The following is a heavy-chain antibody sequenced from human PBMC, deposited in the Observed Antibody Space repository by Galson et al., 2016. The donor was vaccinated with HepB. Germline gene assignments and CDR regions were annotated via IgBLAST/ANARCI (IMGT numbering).Heavy chain of an antibody. D-gene: IGHD6-13*01. CDR3: AKAMAAARTNWFDP. CDR2: ISHDGSLK. J-gene: IGHJ5*02. V-gene: IGHV3-30*18. CDR1: GFTFRNYG. Sequence: SLRLSCEASGFTFRNYGMHWVRQAPGQGLEWVAIISHDGSLKFYADSVKGRFTISRDNSKNTLYLQMNSLRPEDTAIYYCAKAMAAARTNWFDPWGQGVLVTVSS.